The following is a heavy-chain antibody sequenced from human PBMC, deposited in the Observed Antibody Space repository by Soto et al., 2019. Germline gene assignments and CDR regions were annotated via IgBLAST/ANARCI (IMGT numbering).Heavy chain of an antibody. CDR1: GFTFSSYA. CDR2: ISYDGSNK. V-gene: IGHV3-30-3*01. CDR3: ARDGVGKYGDGTYYYYYGMDV. Sequence: GGSLRLSCAASGFTFSSYAMHWVRQAPGKGLEWVAVISYDGSNKYYADSVKGRFTISRDNSKNTLYLQMNSLRAEDTAVYYCARDGVGKYGDGTYYYYYGMDVWGQGTTVTVSS. J-gene: IGHJ6*02. D-gene: IGHD4-17*01.